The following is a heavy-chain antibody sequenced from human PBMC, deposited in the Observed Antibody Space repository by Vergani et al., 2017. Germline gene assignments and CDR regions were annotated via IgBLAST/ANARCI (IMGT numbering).Heavy chain of an antibody. CDR2: IYYSGST. J-gene: IGHJ2*01. CDR1: GGSISSSSYY. Sequence: QVQLQESGPGLVKPSETLSLTCTVSGGSISSSSYYWGWIRQPPGKGLEWIGSIYYSGSTYYNPSLKSRVTISVDTSKNQFSLKLSSVTAADTAVYYCARRAYYDFWSGDWYFDLWGRGTLVTVSS. V-gene: IGHV4-39*07. CDR3: ARRAYYDFWSGDWYFDL. D-gene: IGHD3-3*01.